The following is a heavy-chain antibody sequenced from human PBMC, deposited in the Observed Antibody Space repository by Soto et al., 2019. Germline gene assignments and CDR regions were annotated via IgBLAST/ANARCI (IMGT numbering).Heavy chain of an antibody. CDR3: ARSSSGSVVDYYYYYMEV. CDR1: CGSFSGYY. Sequence: SDTLSLTCDGYCGSFSGYYWSWIGPPPWNWLEWIGEINHSGSTNYNPSLKSRVTISVDMSKNQFSLKLSSVTAADTAVYYCARSSSGSVVDYYYYYMEVWGKGTTVTVSS. D-gene: IGHD6-19*01. CDR2: INHSGST. V-gene: IGHV4-34*01. J-gene: IGHJ6*03.